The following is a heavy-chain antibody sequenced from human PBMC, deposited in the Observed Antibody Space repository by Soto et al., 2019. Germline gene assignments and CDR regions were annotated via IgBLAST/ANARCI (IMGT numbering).Heavy chain of an antibody. J-gene: IGHJ6*02. V-gene: IGHV1-2*04. CDR2: INPNSGGT. CDR1: GYTFTGYY. Sequence: ASVKVSCKASGYTFTGYYMHWVRQAPGQGLEWMGWINPNSGGTNYAQKFQGWVTMTRDTSISTAYMELSRLRSDDTAVYYCARVFRVRGSGWPLYYYGMDVWGQGTTVTVSS. D-gene: IGHD6-19*01. CDR3: ARVFRVRGSGWPLYYYGMDV.